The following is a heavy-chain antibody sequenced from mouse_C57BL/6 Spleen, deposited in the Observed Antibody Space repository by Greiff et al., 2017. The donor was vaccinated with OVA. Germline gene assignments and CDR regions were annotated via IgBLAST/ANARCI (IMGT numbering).Heavy chain of an antibody. J-gene: IGHJ4*01. V-gene: IGHV3-6*01. CDR2: ISYDGSN. D-gene: IGHD2-1*01. CDR1: GYSITSGYY. Sequence: EVKVEESGPGLVKPSQSLSLTCSVTGYSITSGYYWNWIRQFPGNKLEWMGYISYDGSNNYNPSLKNRISITRDTSKNQFFLKLNSVTTEDTATYYCARDLYRGYAMDYWGQGTSVTVSS. CDR3: ARDLYRGYAMDY.